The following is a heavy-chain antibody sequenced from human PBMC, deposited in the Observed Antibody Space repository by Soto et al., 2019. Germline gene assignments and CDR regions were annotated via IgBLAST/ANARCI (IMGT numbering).Heavy chain of an antibody. CDR3: ARARASNYDFWSGYWVPWFDP. CDR2: IYYSGST. J-gene: IGHJ5*02. D-gene: IGHD3-3*01. CDR1: GGSISSYY. Sequence: PSETLSLTCTVSGGSISSYYWSWIRQPPGKGLEWNGYIYYSGSTNYNPSLKSRVTISVDTSKNQFSLKLSSVTAADTAVYYCARARASNYDFWSGYWVPWFDPWGQGTLVTVSS. V-gene: IGHV4-59*01.